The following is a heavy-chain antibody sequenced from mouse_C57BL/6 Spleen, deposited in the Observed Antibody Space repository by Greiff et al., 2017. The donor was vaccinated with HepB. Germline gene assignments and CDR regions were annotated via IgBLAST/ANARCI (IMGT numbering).Heavy chain of an antibody. CDR2: IDPENGDT. CDR3: TPLYYYGSSFNY. V-gene: IGHV14-4*01. CDR1: GFNIKDDY. D-gene: IGHD1-1*01. Sequence: EVQLQQSGAELVRPGASVKLSCTASGFNIKDDYMHWVKQRPEQGLEWIGWIDPENGDTEYASKFQGKATITADTSSNTAYLQLSRLTSEDTAVYYCTPLYYYGSSFNYWGQGTTLTVAS. J-gene: IGHJ2*01.